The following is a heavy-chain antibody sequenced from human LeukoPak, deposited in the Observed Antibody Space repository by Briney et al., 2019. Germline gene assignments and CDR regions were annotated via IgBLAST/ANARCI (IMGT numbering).Heavy chain of an antibody. Sequence: GGSLRLSCAASGFTFSTSSMNWVRQAPGKGLEWVANIKQDGSEKYYVDSVKGRFTTSRDNAKNSLYLQMNSLRAEDTAVYYCARATYCSSTSCYWGLDYWGQGTLVTVSS. CDR3: ARATYCSSTSCYWGLDY. D-gene: IGHD2-2*01. V-gene: IGHV3-7*01. J-gene: IGHJ4*02. CDR2: IKQDGSEK. CDR1: GFTFSTSS.